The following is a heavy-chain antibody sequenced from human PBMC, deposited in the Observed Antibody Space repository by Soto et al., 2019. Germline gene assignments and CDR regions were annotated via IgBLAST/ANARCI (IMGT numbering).Heavy chain of an antibody. Sequence: EVQLLESGGGLVQPGGSQGLSCAASGFTFSSYAMSWVRQATGKGLDWVSAISDSGDTSYYADSVKGRFTISRDNSKNTLYLHMSSLRAEDTAVYYCAKWRNDWGYYYYGMNVWGQGTTVTVSS. CDR3: AKWRNDWGYYYYGMNV. CDR2: ISDSGDTS. V-gene: IGHV3-23*01. D-gene: IGHD7-27*01. CDR1: GFTFSSYA. J-gene: IGHJ6*02.